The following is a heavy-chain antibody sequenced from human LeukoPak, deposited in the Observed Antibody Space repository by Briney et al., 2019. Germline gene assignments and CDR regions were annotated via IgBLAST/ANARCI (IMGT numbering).Heavy chain of an antibody. J-gene: IGHJ4*02. CDR3: AKGRYDSSGPANTFDY. D-gene: IGHD3-22*01. CDR2: ISGSGGST. Sequence: GGSLRLSCAASGFTFSSYAMSWVRQAPGKGLEWVSGISGSGGSTYYAASVKGQFTISRDNSKNTLYLQMNNLRAEDTALYYCAKGRYDSSGPANTFDYWGQGTLVTVSS. V-gene: IGHV3-23*01. CDR1: GFTFSSYA.